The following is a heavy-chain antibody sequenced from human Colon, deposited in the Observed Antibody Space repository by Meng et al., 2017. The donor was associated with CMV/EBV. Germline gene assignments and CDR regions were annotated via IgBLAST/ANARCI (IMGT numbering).Heavy chain of an antibody. Sequence: GGSLRLSCAASGFTFSSYSMNWVRQAPGKGLGWVSSISSSSSYIYYADSVKGRFTISRDNAKNSLYLQMNSLRAEDTAVYYCARDMGWPFTGGDYWGQGTLVTVSS. V-gene: IGHV3-21*01. CDR3: ARDMGWPFTGGDY. D-gene: IGHD3-16*01. CDR2: ISSSSSYI. CDR1: GFTFSSYS. J-gene: IGHJ4*02.